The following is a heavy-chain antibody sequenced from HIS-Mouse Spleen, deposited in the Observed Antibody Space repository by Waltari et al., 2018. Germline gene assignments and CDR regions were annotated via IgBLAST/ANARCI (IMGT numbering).Heavy chain of an antibody. Sequence: QLQLQESGPGLVKPSETLSLTCTVSGGSISSSSYYWGWIRQPPGKGLEWIGSISYSWTTYDSPARKSRVTISVDTSKNQCSLKLSSVTAADTAVYYCAREIPYSSSWYDWYFDLWGRGTLVTVSS. D-gene: IGHD6-13*01. CDR1: GGSISSSSYY. J-gene: IGHJ2*01. CDR2: ISYSWTT. V-gene: IGHV4-39*07. CDR3: AREIPYSSSWYDWYFDL.